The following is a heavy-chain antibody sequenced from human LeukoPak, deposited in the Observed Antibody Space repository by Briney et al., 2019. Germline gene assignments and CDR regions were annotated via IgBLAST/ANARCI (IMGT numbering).Heavy chain of an antibody. V-gene: IGHV4-4*07. CDR3: ARGGLLIHGWFLDY. CDR1: GHSISGYY. Sequence: SETLSLACTVIGHSISGYYRNWIRQPAGKGLEWIGRVFTSGGTNNNPSLRSRVTMSVDTSKNQFSLRLSSVTAADTAVYYCARGGLLIHGWFLDYLGQGALVTVSS. CDR2: VFTSGGT. D-gene: IGHD6-19*01. J-gene: IGHJ4*02.